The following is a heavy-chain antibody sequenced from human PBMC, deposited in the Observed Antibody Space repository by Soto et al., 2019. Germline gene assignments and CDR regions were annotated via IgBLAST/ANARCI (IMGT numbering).Heavy chain of an antibody. V-gene: IGHV4-34*01. CDR2: INHSGST. J-gene: IGHJ4*02. Sequence: SGTLSLTCAVYGGSFSCYYWSWIRQPPGKGLEWIGEINHSGSTNYNPSLKSRVTISVDTSKNQFSLKLSSVTAADTAVYYCARGEVVVAATRSGYFDYWGQGTLVTVSS. CDR3: ARGEVVVAATRSGYFDY. CDR1: GGSFSCYY. D-gene: IGHD2-15*01.